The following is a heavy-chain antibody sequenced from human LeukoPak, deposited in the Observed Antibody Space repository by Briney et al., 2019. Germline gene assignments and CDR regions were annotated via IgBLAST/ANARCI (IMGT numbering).Heavy chain of an antibody. CDR3: ARRGWELNWFDP. J-gene: IGHJ5*02. D-gene: IGHD1-26*01. V-gene: IGHV4-39*01. CDR1: GGSISSSGYY. CDR2: IYYSGST. Sequence: PSETLSLTCTVSGGSISSSGYYWGWIRQPPGKGLEWIGSIYYSGSTYYNPSLKSRVTISVDTSKNQFSLKLSSVTAADTAVYYCARRGWELNWFDPWGQGTLVTVSS.